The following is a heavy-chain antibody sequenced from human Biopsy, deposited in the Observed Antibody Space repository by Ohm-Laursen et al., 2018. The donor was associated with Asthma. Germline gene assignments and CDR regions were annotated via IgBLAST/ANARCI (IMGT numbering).Heavy chain of an antibody. J-gene: IGHJ4*02. Sequence: QTLSLTCAVSGGSISSGGYSWSWIRQPPGKGLEWIGYIYHSGSTYYNPSLKSRVTISVDRSKNQFSLKLSSVTAADTSVYYCARVKDGYNFDYWGQGTLVTVSS. CDR1: GGSISSGGYS. V-gene: IGHV4-30-2*01. CDR2: IYHSGST. CDR3: ARVKDGYNFDY. D-gene: IGHD5-24*01.